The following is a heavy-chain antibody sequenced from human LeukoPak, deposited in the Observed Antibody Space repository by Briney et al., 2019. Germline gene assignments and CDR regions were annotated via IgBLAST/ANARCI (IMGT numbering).Heavy chain of an antibody. V-gene: IGHV4-61*02. CDR2: IYTSGST. D-gene: IGHD3-22*01. J-gene: IGHJ4*02. CDR1: GGSISSGSYS. CDR3: ARSTDSSGYYQRYFDY. Sequence: PSQTLSLTCTVSGGSISSGSYSWSWIRQPAGKGLEWIGRIYTSGSTNYNPSLKSRVTISVDTSKNQFSLKLSSVTAADTAVYYCARSTDSSGYYQRYFDYWGQGTLVTVSS.